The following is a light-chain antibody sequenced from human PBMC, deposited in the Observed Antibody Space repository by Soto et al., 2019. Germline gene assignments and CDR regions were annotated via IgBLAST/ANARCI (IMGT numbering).Light chain of an antibody. CDR2: GAS. Sequence: DIVMTQSPATLSVSPGERATLSCRASQSVSSNLAWYQQKPGPAPRLLIYGASTRATGIPARFSGSGSGTEFTLTISSLQSEDFAVYYCQQYNNWPPWTFGKGNKVEIK. J-gene: IGKJ1*01. CDR1: QSVSSN. CDR3: QQYNNWPPWT. V-gene: IGKV3-15*01.